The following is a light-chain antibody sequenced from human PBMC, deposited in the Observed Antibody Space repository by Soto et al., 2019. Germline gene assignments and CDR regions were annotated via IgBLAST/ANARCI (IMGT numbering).Light chain of an antibody. Sequence: DIQMTQSPSSLSASVGDRVTITCQATQDITNYLNWYQQKPGKAPKLLIYDASSLETGVPSRFSGSGSGTDFTFTITSLQPEDFATYYCQHYKNFPLTFGQGTRLEMK. CDR3: QHYKNFPLT. CDR1: QDITNY. J-gene: IGKJ5*01. V-gene: IGKV1-33*01. CDR2: DAS.